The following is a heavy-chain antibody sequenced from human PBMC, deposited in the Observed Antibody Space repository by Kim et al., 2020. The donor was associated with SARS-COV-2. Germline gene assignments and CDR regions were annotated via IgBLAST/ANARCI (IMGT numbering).Heavy chain of an antibody. D-gene: IGHD6-13*01. CDR2: ISSSSSYI. CDR3: ARDHSSSYLYFQH. V-gene: IGHV3-21*04. CDR1: GFTFSSYS. J-gene: IGHJ1*01. Sequence: GGSLRLSCAASGFTFSSYSMNWVRQAPGKGLEWVSSISSSSSYIYYADSVKGRFTISRDNAKNSLYLQMNSLRAEDTAVYYCARDHSSSYLYFQHWGQGTLVTVSS.